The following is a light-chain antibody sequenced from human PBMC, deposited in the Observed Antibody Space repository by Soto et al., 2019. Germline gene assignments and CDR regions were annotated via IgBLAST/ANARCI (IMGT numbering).Light chain of an antibody. Sequence: EIVLTQSPATLSLSPGERATLSCRASQSVSSNLAWYQQKPGQAPRLLIYGASNRATGIPDRFSGSGSGTDFTLTISRLEPEDFAVYYCQQRSNWLTWTFGQGTKVDIK. CDR1: QSVSSN. CDR2: GAS. CDR3: QQRSNWLTWT. J-gene: IGKJ1*01. V-gene: IGKV3-11*01.